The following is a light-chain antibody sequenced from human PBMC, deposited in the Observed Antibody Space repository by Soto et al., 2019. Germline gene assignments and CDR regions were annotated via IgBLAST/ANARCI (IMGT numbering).Light chain of an antibody. CDR3: QQYNNWPLT. J-gene: IGKJ4*01. V-gene: IGKV3-15*01. Sequence: EIVMTQSPATLSVSPGERATLSCRASQSVSSNLAWYQQTPGQAPRLLIYGASTRATGIPARFSGSGSGTEFTLTISSLQSEDFVVYYCQQYNNWPLTFGGGTKVDNK. CDR1: QSVSSN. CDR2: GAS.